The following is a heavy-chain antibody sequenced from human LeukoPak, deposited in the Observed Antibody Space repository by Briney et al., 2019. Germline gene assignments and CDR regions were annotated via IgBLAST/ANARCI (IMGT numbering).Heavy chain of an antibody. CDR2: IIPIFGTA. D-gene: IGHD3-9*01. CDR3: ARSPHILTGENFDY. Sequence: SVKVSCKASGGTFSSYAISWVRQAPGQGLEWMGGIIPIFGTANYAQKFQGRVSMTRDTSISTDYMQLSRLRFDDTAVYYCARSPHILTGENFDYWGQGTLLTVSS. V-gene: IGHV1-69*05. J-gene: IGHJ4*02. CDR1: GGTFSSYA.